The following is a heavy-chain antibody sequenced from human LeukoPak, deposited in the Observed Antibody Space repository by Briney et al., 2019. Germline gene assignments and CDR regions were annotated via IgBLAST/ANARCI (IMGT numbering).Heavy chain of an antibody. CDR3: ARAGTDWKIDY. Sequence: PGGSLRLSCAASGFPFDVYWMHWVRQAPGKGPVWISLITQDGAVTNYADSVKGRFTISRDNAKNTLYLQMNSLRADDTAMYYCARAGTDWKIDYWGQGALVTASS. D-gene: IGHD1-1*01. CDR2: ITQDGAVT. V-gene: IGHV3-74*01. J-gene: IGHJ4*02. CDR1: GFPFDVYW.